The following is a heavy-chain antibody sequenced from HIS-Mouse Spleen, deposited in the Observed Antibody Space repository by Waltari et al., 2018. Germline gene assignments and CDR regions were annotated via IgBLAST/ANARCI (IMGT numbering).Heavy chain of an antibody. CDR1: GFTFSSYS. J-gene: IGHJ5*02. D-gene: IGHD6-13*01. Sequence: EVQLVESGGGLVKPGGSLRLSCAASGFTFSSYSMNWVRQAPGKGLEWVSSISSSSSYIYSAGSRKGRFPISSDNAKNSLYLQMNSLRAEDTAVYYCARKAAAFWFDPWGQGTLVTVSS. V-gene: IGHV3-21*01. CDR3: ARKAAAFWFDP. CDR2: ISSSSSYI.